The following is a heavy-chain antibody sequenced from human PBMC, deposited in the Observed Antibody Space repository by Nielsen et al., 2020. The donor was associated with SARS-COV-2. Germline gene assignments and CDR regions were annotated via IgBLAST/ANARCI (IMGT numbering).Heavy chain of an antibody. V-gene: IGHV4-59*08. CDR2: IHYSGRT. D-gene: IGHD5-12*01. J-gene: IGHJ4*02. Sequence: SETLSLTCTVSGGSIGNYYWSWIRQPPGKGPEWIGYIHYSGRTTYNPSLKSRVTMSVDTSKNQFSLKLSSVTAADTAVYYCARQPYSAYQLDFWGQGTLVAVS. CDR3: ARQPYSAYQLDF. CDR1: GGSIGNYY.